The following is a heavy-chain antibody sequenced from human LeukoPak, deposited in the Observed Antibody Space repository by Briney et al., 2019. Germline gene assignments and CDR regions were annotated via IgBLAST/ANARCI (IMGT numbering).Heavy chain of an antibody. CDR2: MSYSGNS. V-gene: IGHV4-59*08. D-gene: IGHD6-19*01. Sequence: SETLSLTCTVSGGSISTYYWSWIRQSPGKGLEWIGYMSYSGNSNYNPSLESRVTISVDTSKNQFSLKLTSVTAADTAVYYCARNGGGWSFDYWGQGTLVTVS. CDR3: ARNGGGWSFDY. CDR1: GGSISTYY. J-gene: IGHJ4*02.